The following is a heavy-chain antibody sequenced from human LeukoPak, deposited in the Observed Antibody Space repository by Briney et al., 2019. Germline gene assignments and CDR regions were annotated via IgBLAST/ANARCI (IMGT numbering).Heavy chain of an antibody. D-gene: IGHD5-12*01. Sequence: PSETLSLTCAVYGGSFSGFHRSWIRQPPGKGLEWIGEINHSGSTNYKTSLKSRVTISAEMSKNQFSLKLSSVTAADTAVYYCARSRAYGGYDYWGQGTLVTVSS. J-gene: IGHJ4*02. CDR2: INHSGST. V-gene: IGHV4-34*01. CDR3: ARSRAYGGYDY. CDR1: GGSFSGFH.